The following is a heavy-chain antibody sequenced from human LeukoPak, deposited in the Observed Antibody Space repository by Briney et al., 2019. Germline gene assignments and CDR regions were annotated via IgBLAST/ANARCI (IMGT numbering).Heavy chain of an antibody. CDR3: AHSALAGATTFDY. J-gene: IGHJ4*02. D-gene: IGHD1-26*01. Sequence: SGPTLVNPTQTLTXTCTFFGFSLITSGVGVGWIRQPPGKALEWLALIYWDDDKRYSPSLKIRLTITKATYKNQVVLTMTNIDPVDTATYYCAHSALAGATTFDYWGQGTLVTVSS. V-gene: IGHV2-5*02. CDR2: IYWDDDK. CDR1: GFSLITSGVG.